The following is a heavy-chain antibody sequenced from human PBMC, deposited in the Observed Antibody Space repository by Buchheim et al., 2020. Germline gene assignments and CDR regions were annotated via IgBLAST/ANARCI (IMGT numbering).Heavy chain of an antibody. V-gene: IGHV1-69*12. Sequence: QVQLVQSGAEVRKPGSSVKVSCEASDGTFSNYAIDWVRQAPGQGLEWLGSISPKFGTANYAQTFQGRVAITADESKATAYLELYSLTFEDTATYFCVREVQIHLPAFKMWGQGT. D-gene: IGHD1-1*01. CDR3: VREVQIHLPAFKM. J-gene: IGHJ3*02. CDR1: DGTFSNYA. CDR2: ISPKFGTA.